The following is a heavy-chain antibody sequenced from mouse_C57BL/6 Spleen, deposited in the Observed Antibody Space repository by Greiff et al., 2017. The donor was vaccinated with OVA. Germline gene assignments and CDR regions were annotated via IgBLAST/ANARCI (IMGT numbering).Heavy chain of an antibody. V-gene: IGHV5-4*01. CDR1: GFTFSSYA. J-gene: IGHJ2*01. Sequence: EVQLVESGGGLVKPGGSLKLSCAASGFTFSSYAMSWVRQTPEKRLEWVATISDGGSYTYYPDNVKGRFTISRDNAKNNLYLQMSHLKSEDTAMYYCARDRSPFDYWGQGTTLTVSS. CDR3: ARDRSPFDY. CDR2: ISDGGSYT.